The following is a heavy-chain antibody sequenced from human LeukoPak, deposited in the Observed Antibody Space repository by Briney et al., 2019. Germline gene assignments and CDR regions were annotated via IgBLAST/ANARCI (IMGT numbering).Heavy chain of an antibody. V-gene: IGHV3-49*04. CDR2: IRSKAYGGTT. Sequence: GGSLRLSRTASGFTFGDYAMSWVRQAPGKGLEWVGFIRSKAYGGTTEYAASVKGRFTIPRDDSKSIAYLQMNSLKTEDTAVYYCTRAPSPGGSPYYFDYWGQGTLVTVSS. J-gene: IGHJ4*02. CDR3: TRAPSPGGSPYYFDY. CDR1: GFTFGDYA.